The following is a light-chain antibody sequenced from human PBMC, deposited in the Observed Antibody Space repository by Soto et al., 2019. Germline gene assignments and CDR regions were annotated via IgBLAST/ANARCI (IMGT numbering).Light chain of an antibody. CDR2: AAS. Sequence: EIVLTQSPGTLSLSPGERATLSCRASQSFSSDYLAWYQQKPGQAPRLLLYAASTRATGIPARFSGSGSGTEFTLTISSLQSEDFAVYYCQQYKNWPLFGQGTRLEIK. V-gene: IGKV3D-15*01. J-gene: IGKJ5*01. CDR3: QQYKNWPL. CDR1: QSFSSD.